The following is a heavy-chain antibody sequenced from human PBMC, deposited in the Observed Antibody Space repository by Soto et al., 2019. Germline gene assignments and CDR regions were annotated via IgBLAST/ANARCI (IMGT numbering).Heavy chain of an antibody. Sequence: QLQLQESGPGLVKPSETLSLTCTVSGGSISSSSYHWGWIRQPPGKGLEWIGSIYYSGTTYYNPSLKSRVTISVATSKTQFSLQLSSVTAADTAVYYCARSISVAMDFWGQGTLVTVSS. CDR3: ARSISVAMDF. D-gene: IGHD6-19*01. CDR1: GGSISSSSYH. V-gene: IGHV4-39*01. J-gene: IGHJ4*02. CDR2: IYYSGTT.